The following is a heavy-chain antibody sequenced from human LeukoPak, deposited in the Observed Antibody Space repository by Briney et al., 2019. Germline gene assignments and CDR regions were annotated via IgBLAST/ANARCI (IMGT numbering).Heavy chain of an antibody. CDR2: ISGSGVST. CDR1: GFTFSTYA. D-gene: IGHD3-16*02. J-gene: IGHJ4*02. Sequence: PGGSLRLSCAASGFTFSTYAMSWVRQAPGKGLEWVSAISGSGVSTYYADSVKGRFTISRDNSKHTLYVQMNSLRAEDTAVYYCAKDRGGVIPDYWGQGTLVTVSS. CDR3: AKDRGGVIPDY. V-gene: IGHV3-23*01.